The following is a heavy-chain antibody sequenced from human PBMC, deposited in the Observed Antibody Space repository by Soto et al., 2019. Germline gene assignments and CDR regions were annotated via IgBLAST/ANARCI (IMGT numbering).Heavy chain of an antibody. D-gene: IGHD5-12*01. J-gene: IGHJ4*02. CDR3: AKSIRSGYDLGY. CDR1: GFTFSSYG. V-gene: IGHV3-30*18. Sequence: QVQLVESGGGVVQPGRSLRLSCAASGFTFSSYGMHWVRQAPGKGLEWVAVISYDGSNKYYADSVKGRFTISRDNSKNTLYLQMNILRAEDTAVYYCAKSIRSGYDLGYWGQGTLVTVSS. CDR2: ISYDGSNK.